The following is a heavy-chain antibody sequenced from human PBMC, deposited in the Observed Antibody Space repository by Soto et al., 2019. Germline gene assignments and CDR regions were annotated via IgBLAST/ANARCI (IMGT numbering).Heavy chain of an antibody. V-gene: IGHV4-59*01. J-gene: IGHJ4*02. CDR2: IYYSGST. CDR3: ARGLIWFGELSDEGYYFDY. Sequence: SETLSLTCTVSGGSISSYYWSWIRQPPGKGLEWIGYIYYSGSTNYNPSLKSRVTISVDTSKNQFSLKLSSVTAADTAVYYCARGLIWFGELSDEGYYFDYWGQGTLVTVSS. D-gene: IGHD3-10*01. CDR1: GGSISSYY.